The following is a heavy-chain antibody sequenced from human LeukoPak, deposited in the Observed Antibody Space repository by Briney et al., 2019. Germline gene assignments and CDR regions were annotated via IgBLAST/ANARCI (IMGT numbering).Heavy chain of an antibody. CDR2: IYYGGT. V-gene: IGHV4-59*01. CDR3: ARGLRSFDSSSPFDY. D-gene: IGHD3-9*01. J-gene: IGHJ4*02. Sequence: SSETLSLTCTVSGGSISSYYWSWIRQPPGKGLEWIGYIYYGGTNYNPSLKMRVTISVDTSKNQFSLKLSSVTAADTAVYYCARGLRSFDSSSPFDYWGQGTLVTVSS. CDR1: GGSISSYY.